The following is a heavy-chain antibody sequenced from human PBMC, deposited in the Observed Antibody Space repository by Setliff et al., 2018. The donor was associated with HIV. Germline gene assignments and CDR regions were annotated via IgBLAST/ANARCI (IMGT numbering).Heavy chain of an antibody. Sequence: SETLSLTCTVTGGSIGSGSFYWRCIRQPAGKGLECVGHMRSSGSTYYNPSLKSRVTISVDTSKNHFSLRLSHVTAADTAVYYCARQGAVTGHSFDYWGQGALVTVSS. CDR1: GGSIGSGSFY. V-gene: IGHV4-61*09. J-gene: IGHJ4*02. D-gene: IGHD6-19*01. CDR3: ARQGAVTGHSFDY. CDR2: MRSSGST.